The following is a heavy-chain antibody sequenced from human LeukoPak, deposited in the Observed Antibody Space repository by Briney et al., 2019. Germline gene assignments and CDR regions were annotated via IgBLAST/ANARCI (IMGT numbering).Heavy chain of an antibody. D-gene: IGHD3-22*01. V-gene: IGHV3-23*01. Sequence: GGSLRLSCAASGFTFSSYAMSWVRQAPGKGLEWVSVISGSGGSTSYADSVKGRFTISRDNSMNTLYLQMTSLRAEDTAVYYCARAPVYYDETRGYLKISNWYFDLWGRGTLVTVSS. J-gene: IGHJ2*01. CDR1: GFTFSSYA. CDR3: ARAPVYYDETRGYLKISNWYFDL. CDR2: ISGSGGST.